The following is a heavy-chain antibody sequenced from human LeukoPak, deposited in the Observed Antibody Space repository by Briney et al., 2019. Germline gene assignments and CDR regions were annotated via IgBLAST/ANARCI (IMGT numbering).Heavy chain of an antibody. V-gene: IGHV4-61*08. CDR1: GGSISSGGYY. CDR3: AREETDYDSSGYYYVGRKFDY. Sequence: SETLSLTCTVSGGSISSGGYYWSWIRQPPGKGLEWIGYIYYSGSTNYNPSLKSRVTISVDTSKNQFSLKLSSVTAADTAVYYCAREETDYDSSGYYYVGRKFDYWGQGTLVTVSS. CDR2: IYYSGST. D-gene: IGHD3-22*01. J-gene: IGHJ4*02.